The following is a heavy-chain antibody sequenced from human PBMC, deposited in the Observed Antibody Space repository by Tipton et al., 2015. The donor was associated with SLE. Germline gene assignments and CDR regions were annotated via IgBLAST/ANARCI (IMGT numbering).Heavy chain of an antibody. J-gene: IGHJ4*02. CDR1: GYTFTTYD. CDR2: ISANSGNT. D-gene: IGHD1-26*01. CDR3: ARGGIGWEPLDY. Sequence: QVQLVQSGAEVKKPGASVKVSCKASGYTFTTYDINWVRQATGQGLEWMGWISANSGNTNYAQKLQGRVIMTTDTSTSTAYMELRSLRSDDTAVYYCARGGIGWEPLDYWGQGTLVTVSS. V-gene: IGHV1-18*01.